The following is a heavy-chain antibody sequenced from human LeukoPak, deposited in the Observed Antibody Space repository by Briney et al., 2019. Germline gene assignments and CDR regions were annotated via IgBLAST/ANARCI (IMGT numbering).Heavy chain of an antibody. Sequence: GGSLRLSCAASGFTVSNSWMSWVRQAPGKGLEWVGRIKSKSDGGTTDHAAPVKGRFTISRDDSKNTLNLQMNSLKTEDTAVYYCTTYNSRDAFDIWGQGTMVIVSS. J-gene: IGHJ3*02. V-gene: IGHV3-15*01. CDR3: TTYNSRDAFDI. CDR1: GFTVSNSW. CDR2: IKSKSDGGTT. D-gene: IGHD2/OR15-2a*01.